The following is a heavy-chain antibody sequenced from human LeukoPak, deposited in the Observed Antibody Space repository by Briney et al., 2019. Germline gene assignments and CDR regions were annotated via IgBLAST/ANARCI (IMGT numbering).Heavy chain of an antibody. D-gene: IGHD3-10*01. Sequence: SETLSLTCIVSGDSISNSNLYWGWIRQPPGKGLEWIGSIYYSGNTYYNASLKSRVSISVDTSKNQFSLRLTSVTATDTAVYYCATQTGSGLFILPGGQGKLVTVSP. J-gene: IGHJ4*02. CDR3: ATQTGSGLFILP. CDR2: IYYSGNT. CDR1: GDSISNSNLY. V-gene: IGHV4-39*01.